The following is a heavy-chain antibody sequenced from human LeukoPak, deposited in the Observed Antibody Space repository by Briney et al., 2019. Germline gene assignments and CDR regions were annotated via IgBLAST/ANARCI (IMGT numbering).Heavy chain of an antibody. D-gene: IGHD3-3*01. V-gene: IGHV4-61*08. CDR1: GGSISSGGYY. CDR2: IYDSGTT. J-gene: IGHJ4*02. Sequence: SETLSLTCTVSGGSISSGGYYWSWIRQPPGKGLEWIGCIYDSGTTNYNPSLKSRVTISVDASKNQFSLKLNSVTAADTAVYYCARGGATYDFWSGYRPFDFWGQGTLVTVSS. CDR3: ARGGATYDFWSGYRPFDF.